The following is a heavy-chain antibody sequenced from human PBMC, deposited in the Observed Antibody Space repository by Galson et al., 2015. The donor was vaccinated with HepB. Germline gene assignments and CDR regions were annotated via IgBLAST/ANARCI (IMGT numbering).Heavy chain of an antibody. J-gene: IGHJ4*02. CDR2: ITGSGDSR. CDR1: GFTFSSYA. D-gene: IGHD4-17*01. Sequence: SLRLSCAASGFTFSSYAMNWVRQAPGKGLEWVSSITGSGDSRYYADSVKGRFTISRDNSKNTLYLQMNSLRAEDTAIYYCATAGLDYGDYEDFDHWGQGTLVTVSS. V-gene: IGHV3-23*01. CDR3: ATAGLDYGDYEDFDH.